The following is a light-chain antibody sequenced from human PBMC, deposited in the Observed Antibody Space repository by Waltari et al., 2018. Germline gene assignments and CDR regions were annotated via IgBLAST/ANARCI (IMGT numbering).Light chain of an antibody. Sequence: EIVLTQSPATLSLSPGERATISCRASQNIGSYLAWYQQKPGQPPRVLIYDASTRATGIPARFSGSGSGADFALTISSLEPDDFAVYYCQQRSNWPRTFGQGTKLEIK. CDR1: QNIGSY. V-gene: IGKV3-11*01. CDR3: QQRSNWPRT. J-gene: IGKJ2*01. CDR2: DAS.